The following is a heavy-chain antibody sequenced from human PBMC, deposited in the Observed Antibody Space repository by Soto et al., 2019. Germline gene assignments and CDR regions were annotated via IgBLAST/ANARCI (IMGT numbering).Heavy chain of an antibody. CDR2: ISYDGSNK. J-gene: IGHJ4*02. V-gene: IGHV3-30-3*01. CDR1: GFTFSSYA. Sequence: GGSLRLSCAASGFTFSSYAMHWVRQAPGKGLEWVAVISYDGSNKYYADSVKGRFTISRDNSKNTLYPQMNSLRAEDTAVYYCARAFDYWGQGTLVTVSS. CDR3: ARAFDY.